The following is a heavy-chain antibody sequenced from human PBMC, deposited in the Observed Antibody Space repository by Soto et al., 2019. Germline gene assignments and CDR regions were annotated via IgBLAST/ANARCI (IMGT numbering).Heavy chain of an antibody. CDR3: ACYSGSYLKPAPIDY. V-gene: IGHV4-59*08. Sequence: PSETLSLTCTVSGGSISSYYWSWIRQPPGKGLEWIGYIYYSGSTNYNPSLKSRVTISVDTSKNQFSLKLSSVTAADTAVYYCACYSGSYLKPAPIDYWGQGTLVTVS. J-gene: IGHJ4*02. D-gene: IGHD1-26*01. CDR1: GGSISSYY. CDR2: IYYSGST.